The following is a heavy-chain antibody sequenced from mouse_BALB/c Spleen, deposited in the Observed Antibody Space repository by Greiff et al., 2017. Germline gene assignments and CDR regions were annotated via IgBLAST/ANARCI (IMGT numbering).Heavy chain of an antibody. Sequence: LKQPGSELVRPGASVKLSCKASGYTFTSYWMHWVKQWHGQGLEWIGNIYPGSGSTNYDEKFKSKGTLTVDTSSSTAYMHLSSLTSEDSAVYYCTAWFAYWGQGTLVTVSA. CDR3: TAWFAY. CDR1: GYTFTSYW. CDR2: IYPGSGST. J-gene: IGHJ3*01. V-gene: IGHV1S22*01.